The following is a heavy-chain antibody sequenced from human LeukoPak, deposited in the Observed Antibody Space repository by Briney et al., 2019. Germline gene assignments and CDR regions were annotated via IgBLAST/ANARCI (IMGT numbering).Heavy chain of an antibody. CDR2: ISPIFGTA. CDR3: ATYMLRDNWNVHTFDS. Sequence: SVKVSCKASGGTFITYTINWVRQAPGQGLEWMGGISPIFGTANYAQKFQGRITITTDDSTSTAYMELSSLRSEDTAVYYCATYMLRDNWNVHTFDSWGQGTLVTVSS. V-gene: IGHV1-69*05. J-gene: IGHJ5*01. D-gene: IGHD1-1*01. CDR1: GGTFITYT.